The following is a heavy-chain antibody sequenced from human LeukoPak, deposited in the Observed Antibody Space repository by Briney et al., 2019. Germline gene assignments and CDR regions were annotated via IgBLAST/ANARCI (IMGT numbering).Heavy chain of an antibody. CDR1: GYSFTSYW. D-gene: IGHD2-2*01. V-gene: IGHV5-51*01. CDR2: IYPGDSDT. Sequence: RGESLKISCKGSGYSFTSYWIGWVRQMPGKGLEWMGIIYPGDSDTRYSPSFQGQVTISADKSISTAYLQWSSLKASDTAMYYCARHVQQELSTSCYGYWGQGTLVTVSS. J-gene: IGHJ4*02. CDR3: ARHVQQELSTSCYGY.